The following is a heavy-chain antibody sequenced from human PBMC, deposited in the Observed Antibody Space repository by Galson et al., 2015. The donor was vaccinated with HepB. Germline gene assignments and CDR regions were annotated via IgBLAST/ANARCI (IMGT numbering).Heavy chain of an antibody. D-gene: IGHD5-24*01. CDR3: VKGVGNTEMATTLNDY. V-gene: IGHV3-64D*06. Sequence: SLRLSCAASGFTFSSYAMHWVRQAPGKGLEYVSAISSNGGSTYYADSVKGRFTISRDNSKNTLYLQMSSLRAEDTAVYYCVKGVGNTEMATTLNDYWGQGTLVTVSS. CDR2: ISSNGGST. CDR1: GFTFSSYA. J-gene: IGHJ4*02.